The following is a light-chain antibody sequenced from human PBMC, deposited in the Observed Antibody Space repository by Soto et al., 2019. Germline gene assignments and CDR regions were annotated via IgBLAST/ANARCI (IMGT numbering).Light chain of an antibody. J-gene: IGKJ3*01. CDR3: QQRRNWVS. CDR1: QSVDTY. CDR2: YTS. V-gene: IGKV3-11*01. Sequence: LTQSPAILSLSPGERATLSCTASQSVDTYIAWYQQRPGQPPRLLIHYTSHRASGVPARFRGSGSGTDFTLTITSLEPEDFGVYFCQQRRNWVSFGPGTRL.